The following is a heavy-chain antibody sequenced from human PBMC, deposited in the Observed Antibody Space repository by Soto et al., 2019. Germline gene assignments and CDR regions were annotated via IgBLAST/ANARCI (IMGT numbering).Heavy chain of an antibody. CDR3: ARGLAPVVAGRGNWFDP. Sequence: PSETLSLTCAVYGGSFSGYYWSWIRQPPGKGLEWIGEINHSGSTNYNPSLKSRVTISVDTSKNQFSLKLSSVTAADTAVYYCARGLAPVVAGRGNWFDPWGQGTLVTVSS. V-gene: IGHV4-34*01. J-gene: IGHJ5*02. CDR1: GGSFSGYY. D-gene: IGHD6-19*01. CDR2: INHSGST.